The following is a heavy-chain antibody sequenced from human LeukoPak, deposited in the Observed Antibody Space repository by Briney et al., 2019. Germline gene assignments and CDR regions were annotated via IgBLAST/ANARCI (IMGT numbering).Heavy chain of an antibody. CDR2: ISVSNGNT. D-gene: IGHD1-26*01. V-gene: IGHV1-18*01. J-gene: IGHJ1*01. CDR3: ARDYTGSYWAYFQY. CDR1: GYTFTNYG. Sequence: GASVKVSCKASGYTFTNYGISWVRQAPGQGLEWMGWISVSNGNTKYAQNLQGRVTMTTDTSTTTAYLELSSLRSDDTAVYYCARDYTGSYWAYFQYWGQGTLVTVSS.